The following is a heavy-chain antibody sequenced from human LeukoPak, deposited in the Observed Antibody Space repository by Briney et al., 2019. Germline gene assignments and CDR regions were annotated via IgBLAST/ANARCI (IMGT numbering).Heavy chain of an antibody. Sequence: VASVKVSCKASGYTFTSYDINWVRQATGQGLEWMGWMNLNSGNTGYAQKFQGRVTITRNTSISTAYMELSSLRSEDTAVYYCARGALEWLLSYYYYYYMDVWGKGTTVTVSS. CDR1: GYTFTSYD. V-gene: IGHV1-8*03. D-gene: IGHD3-3*01. CDR2: MNLNSGNT. J-gene: IGHJ6*03. CDR3: ARGALEWLLSYYYYYYMDV.